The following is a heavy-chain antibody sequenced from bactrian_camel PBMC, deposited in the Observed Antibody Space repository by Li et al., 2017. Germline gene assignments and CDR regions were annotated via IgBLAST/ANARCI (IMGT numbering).Heavy chain of an antibody. CDR2: ISSDGKNT. CDR3: AAAPSNLFWMGWDPLRYDNYY. D-gene: IGHD5*01. CDR1: GFTFSSDY. J-gene: IGHJ4*01. V-gene: IGHV3-2*01. Sequence: HVQLVESGGGLVQPGGSLRLSCAASGFTFSSDYMSWVRLTPGKGLEWLSSISSDGKNTVYPDSVRGRFTISKDNAKNTLYLQMNSLKPEDTAIYFCAAAPSNLFWMGWDPLRYDNYYWGQGTQVTVS.